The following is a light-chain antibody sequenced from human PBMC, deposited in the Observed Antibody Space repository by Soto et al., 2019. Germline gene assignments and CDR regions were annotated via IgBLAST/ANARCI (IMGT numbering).Light chain of an antibody. CDR1: QSVNSY. J-gene: IGKJ1*01. CDR3: QQRSNWPTT. Sequence: EIVLTQSPATLSLSPGERATLSCRASQSVNSYLAWYQQKPGQAPRLLIYDASNRATGIPARFRGSGSGTDFTLTISSLEPEDFAVYYCQQRSNWPTTFGQGTKVEIK. CDR2: DAS. V-gene: IGKV3-11*01.